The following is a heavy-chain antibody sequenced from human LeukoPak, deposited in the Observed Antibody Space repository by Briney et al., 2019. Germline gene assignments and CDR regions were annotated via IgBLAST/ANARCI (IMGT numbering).Heavy chain of an antibody. V-gene: IGHV3-23*01. CDR3: AKSESSSWYRGYYFDY. D-gene: IGHD6-13*01. CDR1: GFTLSSYA. J-gene: IGHJ4*02. CDR2: ISGSGGST. Sequence: PGGSLRLSCAASGFTLSSYAMSWVRQAPGKGLEWVSAISGSGGSTYYADSVKGRFTISRDNSKNTLYLQMNSLRAEDTAVYYCAKSESSSWYRGYYFDYWGQGTLVTVSS.